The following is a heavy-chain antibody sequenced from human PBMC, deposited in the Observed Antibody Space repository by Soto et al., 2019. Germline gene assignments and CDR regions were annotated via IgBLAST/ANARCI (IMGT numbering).Heavy chain of an antibody. CDR1: GFTFNIYA. CDR3: AKDRRVVATRPGDY. CDR2: ISGSGGGT. D-gene: IGHD5-12*01. V-gene: IGHV3-23*01. Sequence: GGSLRLSCAASGFTFNIYAMSWVRQAPGKGLEWVSAISGSGGGTYYADSVKGRFTISRDNSNNTLYLQMSSLRAEDTAVYYCAKDRRVVATRPGDYWGQGTLVTVSS. J-gene: IGHJ4*02.